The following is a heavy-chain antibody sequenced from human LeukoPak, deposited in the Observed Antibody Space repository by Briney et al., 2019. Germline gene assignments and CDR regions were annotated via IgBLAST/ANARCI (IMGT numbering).Heavy chain of an antibody. CDR1: GYTFTSYG. CDR3: ARVPQWLECFQH. CDR2: INTYSGNT. J-gene: IGHJ1*01. D-gene: IGHD6-19*01. Sequence: ASVTVSCKASGYTFTSYGINWVRQAPGQGLEWMGWINTYSGNTNYTQKFQGRVTMTTDTSTSTAYMELRSLRSDDTAVYYCARVPQWLECFQHWGQGTLVTVSS. V-gene: IGHV1-18*01.